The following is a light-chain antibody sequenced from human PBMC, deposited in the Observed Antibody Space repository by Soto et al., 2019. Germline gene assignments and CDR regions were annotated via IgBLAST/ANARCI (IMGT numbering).Light chain of an antibody. V-gene: IGKV3-20*01. CDR3: QQYNNWPLT. CDR2: GAS. Sequence: EIVLTQSPGTLSLSPGERATLSCRASQSVSSSFLAWYQQKPGQAPRLLIYGASSRATGIPDRFSGSGSGTDFTLTISRLEPEDVAVYYCQQYNNWPLTFGGGTKVEIK. CDR1: QSVSSSF. J-gene: IGKJ4*01.